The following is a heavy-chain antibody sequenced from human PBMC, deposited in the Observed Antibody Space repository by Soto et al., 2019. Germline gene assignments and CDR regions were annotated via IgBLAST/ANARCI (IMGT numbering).Heavy chain of an antibody. D-gene: IGHD2-2*01. CDR2: IYPGDSDT. CDR1: GYSFTSYW. J-gene: IGHJ6*02. V-gene: IGHV5-51*01. CDR3: ARHYCSSTSCYPVYYYYYGMDV. Sequence: GESLRISCKGSGYSFTSYWIGWVRQMPGKGLEWMGIIYPGDSDTRYSPSFQGQVTISADKSISTAYLQWSSLKASDTAMYYCARHYCSSTSCYPVYYYYYGMDVWGQGTTVTVSS.